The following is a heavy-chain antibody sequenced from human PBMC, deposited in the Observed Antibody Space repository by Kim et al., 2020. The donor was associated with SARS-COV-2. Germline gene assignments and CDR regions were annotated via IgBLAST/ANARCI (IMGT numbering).Heavy chain of an antibody. V-gene: IGHV4-39*07. CDR1: GGSISSSSYY. D-gene: IGHD3-10*01. Sequence: SETLSLTCTVSGGSISSSSYYWGWIRQPPGKGLEWIGSIYYSGSTYYNPSLKSRVAITVDTSKNQFSLKQSSVTAADTAVYYCAGDRYGSGSYEPHDYWGQGTLVTVSS. CDR2: IYYSGST. J-gene: IGHJ4*02. CDR3: AGDRYGSGSYEPHDY.